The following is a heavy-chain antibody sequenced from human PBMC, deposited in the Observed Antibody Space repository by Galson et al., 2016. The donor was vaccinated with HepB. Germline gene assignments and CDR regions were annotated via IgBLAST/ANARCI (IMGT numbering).Heavy chain of an antibody. Sequence: ETLSLTCTVSAGSISDSSFYWGWVRQPPGKGLEWIGSVYYTGGTYYNPSLKSRASISVDSSRNQFSLRLSFVTAADTSIYYCARHHMHCLFDYWGRGTLVTVSS. CDR2: VYYTGGT. D-gene: IGHD2-2*01. V-gene: IGHV4-39*01. J-gene: IGHJ4*02. CDR3: ARHHMHCLFDY. CDR1: AGSISDSSFY.